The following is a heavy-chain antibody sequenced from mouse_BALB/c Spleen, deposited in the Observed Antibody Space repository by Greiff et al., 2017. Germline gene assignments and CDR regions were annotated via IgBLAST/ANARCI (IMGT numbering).Heavy chain of an antibody. Sequence: QVQLQQSGPELVRPGVSVKISCKGSSYTFTDYAMHWVKQSHTKSLEWIGVISTYYGNTNYNQKFKDKATLTVDKSSSTAYMQLSSPTSEDSAVYYCARSLVYYYAMDYWGQGTSVTVSS. V-gene: IGHV1-67*01. J-gene: IGHJ4*01. D-gene: IGHD1-1*02. CDR2: ISTYYGNT. CDR1: SYTFTDYA. CDR3: ARSLVYYYAMDY.